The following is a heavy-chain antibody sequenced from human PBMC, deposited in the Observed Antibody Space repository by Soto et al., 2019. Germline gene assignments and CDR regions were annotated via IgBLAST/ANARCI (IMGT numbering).Heavy chain of an antibody. Sequence: QVQLVQSGAEVKKPGASVKVSCKASGYTFTSYGISWVRQAPGQGLEWMGWISAYNGNTNYAQKLQGRVTMTTDTSPSTADMELRSLRSDDTAVYYCASSYFGSGTPYYYGMDVWGQGTTVTVSS. CDR3: ASSYFGSGTPYYYGMDV. CDR2: ISAYNGNT. J-gene: IGHJ6*02. D-gene: IGHD3-10*01. CDR1: GYTFTSYG. V-gene: IGHV1-18*01.